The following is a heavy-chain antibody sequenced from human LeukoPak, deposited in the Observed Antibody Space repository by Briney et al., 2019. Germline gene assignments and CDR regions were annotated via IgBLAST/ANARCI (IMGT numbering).Heavy chain of an antibody. CDR2: ISYDGSNK. D-gene: IGHD6-19*01. CDR1: GFTFSSYA. Sequence: TGGSLRLSCAASGFTFSSYAMHWVRQAPGKGLEWVAVISYDGSNKYYADSVKGRFTISRDNSKNTPYLQMNSLRAEDTAVYYCAKTPSPRSGWYPADDYWGQGTLVTVSS. J-gene: IGHJ4*02. V-gene: IGHV3-30-3*02. CDR3: AKTPSPRSGWYPADDY.